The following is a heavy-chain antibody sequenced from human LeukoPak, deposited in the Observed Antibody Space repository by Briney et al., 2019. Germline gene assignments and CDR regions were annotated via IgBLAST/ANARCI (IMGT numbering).Heavy chain of an antibody. CDR1: GFTFDDYG. D-gene: IGHD5-18*01. CDR2: INWHGGTT. CDR3: ARDLSGVTGYTYGRGIDY. Sequence: PGGSLRLSCAASGFTFDDYGMSWVRQAPGKGLEWVSGINWHGGTTDYADSVKGRFTISRDNAKNSLYLQMNNLRAEDTALYYCARDLSGVTGYTYGRGIDYWGQGTLVTVSS. V-gene: IGHV3-20*04. J-gene: IGHJ4*02.